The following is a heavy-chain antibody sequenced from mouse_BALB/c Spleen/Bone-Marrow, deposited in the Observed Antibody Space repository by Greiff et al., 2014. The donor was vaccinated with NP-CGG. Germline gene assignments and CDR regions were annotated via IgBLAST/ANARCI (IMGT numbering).Heavy chain of an antibody. D-gene: IGHD2-1*01. J-gene: IGHJ3*01. CDR1: GFNIKDTY. CDR3: ARNGNYGAWFAY. V-gene: IGHV14-3*02. Sequence: VQLQQPGAELVKPGAPVKLSCTASGFNIKDTYMHWVKQRPEQGLEWIGRIDPANGNTKYDPKFQGKATITADTSSNTAYLQLSSLTPEDTAVYYCARNGNYGAWFAYWGQGTLVTVSA. CDR2: IDPANGNT.